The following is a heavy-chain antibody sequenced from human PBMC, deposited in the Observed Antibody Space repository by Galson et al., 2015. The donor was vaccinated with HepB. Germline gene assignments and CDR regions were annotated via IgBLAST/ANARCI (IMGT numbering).Heavy chain of an antibody. D-gene: IGHD4-23*01. CDR1: GYTFTGYY. CDR2: INPNSGGT. J-gene: IGHJ3*01. CDR3: ARDHSRIPGWSYGGDSGGPPGF. Sequence: SCKASGYTFTGYYMHWLRQAPGQGLEWMGWINPNSGGTHYAQNFQGRVSMTRDTSISSAYMELSWLTSDDTAVYYCARDHSRIPGWSYGGDSGGPPGFWGPGTMVIVSS. V-gene: IGHV1-2*02.